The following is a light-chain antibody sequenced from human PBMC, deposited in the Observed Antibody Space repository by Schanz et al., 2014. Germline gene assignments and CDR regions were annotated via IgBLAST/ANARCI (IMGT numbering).Light chain of an antibody. V-gene: IGKV3-11*01. CDR1: QSVSSY. J-gene: IGKJ2*01. CDR2: DAS. CDR3: QQYGSSPKN. Sequence: EIVLTQSPATLSLSPGERATLSCRASQSVSSYLAWYQQKPGQAPRLLIYDASNRATGIPARFSGSGSGTDFTLTISRLEPEDFAVYYCQQYGSSPKNFGQGTKLEI.